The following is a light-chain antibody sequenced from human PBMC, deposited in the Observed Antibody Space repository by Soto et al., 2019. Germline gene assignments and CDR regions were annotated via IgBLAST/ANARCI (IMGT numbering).Light chain of an antibody. V-gene: IGLV2-11*01. CDR1: SSDVGGYNY. CDR2: DVS. Sequence: QSALTQPRSVSGSPGQSVTISCTGTSSDVGGYNYVSWYQQHPGKAPKLMIYDVSKRPSGVPDRFSGSKSGNTASLTISGLQAEDEADYYCCSYAGSYIPYVFGTGTKVPVL. CDR3: CSYAGSYIPYV. J-gene: IGLJ1*01.